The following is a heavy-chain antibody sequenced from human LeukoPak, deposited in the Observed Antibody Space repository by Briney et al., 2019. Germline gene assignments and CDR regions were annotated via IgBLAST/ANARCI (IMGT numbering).Heavy chain of an antibody. CDR1: GYIFTSYG. CDR2: ISAYNGNT. J-gene: IGHJ4*02. D-gene: IGHD3-3*01. V-gene: IGHV1-18*01. Sequence: GASVKVSCKASGYIFTSYGINWVRQAPRQGLEWMGWISAYNGNTNYAQKLQGGVTMTEDTSTDTAYMELSSLRSEDTAVYYCATSPRPIFGVVASDYWGQGTLVTVSS. CDR3: ATSPRPIFGVVASDY.